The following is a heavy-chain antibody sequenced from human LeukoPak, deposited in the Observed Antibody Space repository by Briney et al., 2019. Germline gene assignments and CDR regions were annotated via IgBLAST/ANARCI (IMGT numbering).Heavy chain of an antibody. V-gene: IGHV4-59*12. CDR1: GGSISSYY. CDR2: IYHSGST. D-gene: IGHD3-3*01. CDR3: ARGDTIFGVVGAFDI. J-gene: IGHJ3*02. Sequence: PSETLSLTCTVSGGSISSYYWSWIRQPPGKGLEWIGYIYHSGSTYYNPSLKSRVTISVDRSKNQFSLKLSSVTAADTAVYYCARGDTIFGVVGAFDIWGQGTMVTVSS.